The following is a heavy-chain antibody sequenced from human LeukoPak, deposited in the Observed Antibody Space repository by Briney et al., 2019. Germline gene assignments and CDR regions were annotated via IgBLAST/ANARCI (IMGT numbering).Heavy chain of an antibody. CDR3: AKAHSSSSVRPQVDY. Sequence: GGSLRLSCAASGFTFSSYAMSWVRQAPGKGLEWVSAISGSGVSTYYANSVKGRFTISRDNSKNTLYMQMNSLRDEDTAVYFCAKAHSSSSVRPQVDYWGQGTLVAVSS. CDR1: GFTFSSYA. CDR2: ISGSGVST. J-gene: IGHJ4*02. V-gene: IGHV3-23*01. D-gene: IGHD6-6*01.